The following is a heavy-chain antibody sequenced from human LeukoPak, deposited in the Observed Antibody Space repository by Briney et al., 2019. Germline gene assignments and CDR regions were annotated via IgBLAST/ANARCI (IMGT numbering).Heavy chain of an antibody. CDR2: MSPNSGDT. CDR3: ARGPPNWGFDF. D-gene: IGHD7-27*01. CDR1: GGTFSSYD. J-gene: IGHJ4*02. Sequence: GASVKVSCKASGGTFSSYDINWVRHATGQGLEWMGWMSPNSGDTGYAQKFQGRVTMTRDTSISTAYMELTSLRSEDTAIYYCARGPPNWGFDFWGQGALVTVSS. V-gene: IGHV1-8*01.